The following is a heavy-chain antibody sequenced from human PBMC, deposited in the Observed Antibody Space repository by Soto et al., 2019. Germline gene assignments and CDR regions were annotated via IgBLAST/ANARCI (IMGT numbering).Heavy chain of an antibody. V-gene: IGHV1-18*04. J-gene: IGHJ3*02. D-gene: IGHD4-4*01. CDR3: ASRTTGFNAFDI. CDR2: ISAYNGNT. CDR1: GYTFTSYG. Sequence: ASVKVSCKASGYTFTSYGISWVRQAPGQGLEWMGWISAYNGNTNYAQKLQGRVTMNTDTSTSTAYMELRSLRSDDTAVYYCASRTTGFNAFDILGQGTMVTVSS.